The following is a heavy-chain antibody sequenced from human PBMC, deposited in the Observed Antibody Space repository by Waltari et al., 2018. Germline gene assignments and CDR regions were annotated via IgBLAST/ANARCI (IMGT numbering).Heavy chain of an antibody. Sequence: EVQLVESGGGLVQPGGSLRLSCAASGFTFSSYWMHWVRHAPGKGRVWVSRINSDGSSTSYADSVKGRFTISRDNAKNTLYLQMNSLRAEDTAVYYCARDLSLWFGELSFDYGMDVWGQGTTVTVSS. V-gene: IGHV3-74*01. J-gene: IGHJ6*02. CDR2: INSDGSST. CDR3: ARDLSLWFGELSFDYGMDV. CDR1: GFTFSSYW. D-gene: IGHD3-10*01.